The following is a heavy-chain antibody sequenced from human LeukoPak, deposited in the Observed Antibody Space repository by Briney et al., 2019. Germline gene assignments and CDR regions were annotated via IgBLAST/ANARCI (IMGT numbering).Heavy chain of an antibody. V-gene: IGHV1-69*04. CDR2: IIPILGIA. CDR3: ASLYSGYDYVDY. CDR1: GGTFSSYA. J-gene: IGHJ4*02. D-gene: IGHD5-12*01. Sequence: GASVKVSCKASGGTFSSYAISWVRQAPGQGLEWMGRIIPILGIANYAQKFQGRVTITADKSTSTAYMELSSLRSEDTAVYYCASLYSGYDYVDYWGQGTLVTVSS.